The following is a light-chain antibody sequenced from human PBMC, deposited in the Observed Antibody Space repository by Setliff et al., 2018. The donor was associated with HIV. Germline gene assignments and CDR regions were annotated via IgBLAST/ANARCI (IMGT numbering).Light chain of an antibody. Sequence: PASVSGSPGQSSRISCAVSILDVGGDNYVSWYQQHPGKAPKLMISDVSNRPSGVSNRFSGSKSGNTASLTISGLQAEDEAYYYCCSYTSRGALDGFGKGTKVTVL. CDR1: ILDVGGDNY. V-gene: IGLV2-14*03. CDR3: CSYTSRGALDG. J-gene: IGLJ1*01. CDR2: DVS.